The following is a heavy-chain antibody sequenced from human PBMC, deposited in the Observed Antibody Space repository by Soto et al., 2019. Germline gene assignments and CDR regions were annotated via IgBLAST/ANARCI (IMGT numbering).Heavy chain of an antibody. CDR3: ARTSPVAGGFDY. V-gene: IGHV1-3*01. CDR1: GYTFTSYA. J-gene: IGHJ4*02. CDR2: INAGNGNT. Sequence: ASVKVSCKASGYTFTSYAMHWVRQAPGQRLEWMGWINAGNGNTKYSQKFQGRVTITRDTSASTAYMELSSLRSEDTAVYYCARTSPVAGGFDYWGQGTLVTVSS. D-gene: IGHD6-19*01.